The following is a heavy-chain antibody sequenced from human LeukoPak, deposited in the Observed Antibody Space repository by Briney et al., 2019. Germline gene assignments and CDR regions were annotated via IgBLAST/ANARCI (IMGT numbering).Heavy chain of an antibody. CDR3: AKDYYDSSGYYGANWFDP. D-gene: IGHD3-22*01. CDR2: IYTSGST. CDR1: GGSISSYY. Sequence: PSETLSLTCTVSGGSISSYYWSWIRQPAGKGLEWIGRIYTSGSTNYNPSLKSRVTMSVDTFKSQFSLKLSSVTAADTAVYYCAKDYYDSSGYYGANWFDPWGQGTLVTVSS. J-gene: IGHJ5*02. V-gene: IGHV4-4*07.